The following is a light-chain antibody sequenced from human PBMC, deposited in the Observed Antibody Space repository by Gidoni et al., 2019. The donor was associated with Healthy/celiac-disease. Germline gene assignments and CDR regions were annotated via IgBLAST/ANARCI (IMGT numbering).Light chain of an antibody. CDR3: QTWGTGIHYV. CDR2: LNSDGSH. J-gene: IGLJ1*01. V-gene: IGLV4-69*01. CDR1: SGHSSYA. Sequence: QLVLTQSPSASASLGASVKLTCTLSSGHSSYAIAWHQQQPEKGPRYLMKLNSDGSHSKGDGIPDRFSGSSSGAERYLTISSLQSEDEADYYCQTWGTGIHYVFGTGTKVXV.